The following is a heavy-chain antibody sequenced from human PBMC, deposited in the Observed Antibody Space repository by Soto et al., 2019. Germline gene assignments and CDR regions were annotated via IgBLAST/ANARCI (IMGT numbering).Heavy chain of an antibody. J-gene: IGHJ4*01. D-gene: IGHD3-10*01. CDR2: ISSSSSYI. V-gene: IGHV3-21*01. CDR3: ARDVANSGLLDY. CDR1: GFTFSSYS. Sequence: TGGSLRLSCAAYGFTFSSYSMNWVRPAPGKGLEWVSSISSSSSYIYYADSVKGRFTISRDNAKNSLYLQMNRLRAEDTAVYYCARDVANSGLLDYWGQGTLVTVSS.